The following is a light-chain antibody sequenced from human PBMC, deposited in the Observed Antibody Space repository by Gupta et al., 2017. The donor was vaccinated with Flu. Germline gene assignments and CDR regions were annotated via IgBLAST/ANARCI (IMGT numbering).Light chain of an antibody. CDR3: MQALQTPPA. J-gene: IGKJ5*01. CDR2: LGS. Sequence: DIVMTQYPLSLLVTPGEPASLSCRSSQSLLHSNGHTYLDWYLQKPGQSPQLLIYLGSSRASGVPDRFSGSGSGTDFTLKISRVEAEDVGVYYCMQALQTPPAFGQGTRLEIK. CDR1: QSLLHSNGHTY. V-gene: IGKV2-28*01.